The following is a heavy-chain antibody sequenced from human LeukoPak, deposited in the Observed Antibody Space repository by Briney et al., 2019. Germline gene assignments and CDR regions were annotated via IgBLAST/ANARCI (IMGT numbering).Heavy chain of an antibody. D-gene: IGHD4-11*01. Sequence: GGSLRLSCTASGFTFSSYAMNWVRQAPGKGLEWVSGIGAGGTFTYYADSVKGRFTISRDNSRNTLYLQMNSLRAYDTAVYYCAKDLDYTTYGYDFDYWGQGTLVTVSS. CDR3: AKDLDYTTYGYDFDY. CDR1: GFTFSSYA. J-gene: IGHJ4*02. CDR2: IGAGGTFT. V-gene: IGHV3-23*01.